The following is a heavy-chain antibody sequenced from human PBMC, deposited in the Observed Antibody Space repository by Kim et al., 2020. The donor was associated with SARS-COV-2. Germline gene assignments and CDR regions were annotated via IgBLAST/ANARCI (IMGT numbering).Heavy chain of an antibody. CDR3: ARGGLLRYLEGYGMDV. D-gene: IGHD3-3*01. Sequence: GESLKISCKGSGYSFTSYWISWVRQMPGKGLEWMGRIDPSDSYTNYSPSFQGHVTISADKSISTAYLQWSSLKASDTAMYYCARGGLLRYLEGYGMDVWGQGTTVTVSS. CDR1: GYSFTSYW. J-gene: IGHJ6*02. V-gene: IGHV5-10-1*01. CDR2: IDPSDSYT.